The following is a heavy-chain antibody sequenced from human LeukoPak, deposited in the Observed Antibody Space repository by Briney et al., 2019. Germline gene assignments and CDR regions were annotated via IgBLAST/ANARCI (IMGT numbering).Heavy chain of an antibody. CDR1: GFTFSSYW. CDR3: ARAGPMVRGVTKLDY. V-gene: IGHV3-74*01. D-gene: IGHD3-10*01. J-gene: IGHJ4*02. CDR2: INSDGSST. Sequence: PGGSLRLSCAASGFTFSSYWMHWVRQAPGKGLVWVSRINSDGSSTSYADSVKGRFTISRDNAKNTLYLQMNSLRAEDTAVYYCARAGPMVRGVTKLDYWGQGTLVTVSS.